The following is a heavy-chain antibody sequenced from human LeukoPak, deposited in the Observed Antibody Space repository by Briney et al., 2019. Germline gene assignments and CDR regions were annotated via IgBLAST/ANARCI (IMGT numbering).Heavy chain of an antibody. CDR1: GGSISSGGYS. J-gene: IGHJ5*02. Sequence: SETLSLTCAVSGGSISSGGYSWSWIRQPPGKGLEWIGYIYHSGSTYYNPSLKSRVTISVDTSKNQFSLKLSSVTAADTAVYYCARRRYWYADWGQGTLVTVSS. V-gene: IGHV4-30-2*01. CDR2: IYHSGST. CDR3: ARRRYWYAD.